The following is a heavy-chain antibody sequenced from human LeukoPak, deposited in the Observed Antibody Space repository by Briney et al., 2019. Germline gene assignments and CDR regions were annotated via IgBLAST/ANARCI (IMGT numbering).Heavy chain of an antibody. CDR2: ISGDGGRT. J-gene: IGHJ4*02. Sequence: PGGSLRLSCAASGFXLDDYAIHWVRQAPGKGLEWVSLISGDGGRTYYADSVKGRFTISRDNSKNSLYLQMNILRTDDTALYYCAKEGPIAVAAYFDFWGQGTLVTVSS. D-gene: IGHD6-19*01. V-gene: IGHV3-43*02. CDR1: GFXLDDYA. CDR3: AKEGPIAVAAYFDF.